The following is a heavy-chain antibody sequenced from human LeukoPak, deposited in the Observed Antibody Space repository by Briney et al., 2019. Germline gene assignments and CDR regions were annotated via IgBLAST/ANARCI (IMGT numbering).Heavy chain of an antibody. V-gene: IGHV4-34*01. D-gene: IGHD6-19*01. CDR1: GGSFSGYY. CDR2: INHSGST. J-gene: IGHJ4*02. CDR3: ARLAVAAQRRDY. Sequence: SETLSLTCAVYGGSFSGYYWSCIRQPPGKGLEWIGEINHSGSTNYNPSLKSRVTISVDTSKNQFSLKLSSVTAADTAVYYCARLAVAAQRRDYWGQGTLVTVSS.